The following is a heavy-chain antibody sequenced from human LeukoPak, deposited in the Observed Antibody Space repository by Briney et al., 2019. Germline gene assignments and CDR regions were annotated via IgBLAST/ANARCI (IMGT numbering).Heavy chain of an antibody. V-gene: IGHV3-11*01. J-gene: IGHJ4*02. CDR1: GFTFSDYY. CDR3: ARDSPWYYDFWSGYSNPPDY. CDR2: ISSSGSTI. D-gene: IGHD3-3*01. Sequence: GGSLRLSCAASGFTFSDYYMSWIRQAPGKGLEWVSYISSSGSTIYYADSVKGRFTISRDNAKNSLYLQMNSLRAEDTAVYYCARDSPWYYDFWSGYSNPPDYWGQGTLVTVSS.